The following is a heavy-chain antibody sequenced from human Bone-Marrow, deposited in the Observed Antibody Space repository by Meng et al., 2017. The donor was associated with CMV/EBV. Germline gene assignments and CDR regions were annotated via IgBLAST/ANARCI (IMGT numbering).Heavy chain of an antibody. CDR3: AKDRTPRQSNSYRGDYYCGVGV. V-gene: IGHV3-30*02. Sequence: GESLKISCAASGFTFSSYGMHWVRQAPGKGLEWVAFIRYDGSNKYYADSVKGRFTISRDNSKNTLYLQMNSLRAEDTAVYYCAKDRTPRQSNSYRGDYYCGVGVWGQGTTVTVSS. CDR1: GFTFSSYG. J-gene: IGHJ6*02. D-gene: IGHD6-6*01. CDR2: IRYDGSNK.